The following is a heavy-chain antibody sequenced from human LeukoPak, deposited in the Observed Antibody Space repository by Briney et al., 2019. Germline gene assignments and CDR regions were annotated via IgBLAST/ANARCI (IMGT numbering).Heavy chain of an antibody. CDR1: GLTFSRYA. Sequence: PGGSLRLSCAASGLTFSRYAMSWVRQAPGKGLEWVSAISASGGSTYYADSVKGRFTISRDNSKNTLYLQMNSLRPEDTAVYYCAKDSYYGSGSYFYFDHWGQGTLVTVSS. J-gene: IGHJ4*02. D-gene: IGHD3-10*01. CDR3: AKDSYYGSGSYFYFDH. CDR2: ISASGGST. V-gene: IGHV3-23*01.